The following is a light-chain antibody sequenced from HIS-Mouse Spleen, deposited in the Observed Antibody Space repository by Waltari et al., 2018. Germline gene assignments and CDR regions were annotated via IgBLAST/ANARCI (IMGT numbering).Light chain of an antibody. Sequence: SYELTQPPPVSVSPGQTASITCPGHKLGDKYACWYQQKPGQSPVLVIYQDSKRPSGIPERFSGSNSGNTATLTISGTQAMDEADYYCQAWDSSTYVFGTGTKVTVL. CDR1: KLGDKY. J-gene: IGLJ1*01. V-gene: IGLV3-1*01. CDR3: QAWDSSTYV. CDR2: QDS.